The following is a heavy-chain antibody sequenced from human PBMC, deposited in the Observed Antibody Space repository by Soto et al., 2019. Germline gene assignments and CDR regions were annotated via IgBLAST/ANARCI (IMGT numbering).Heavy chain of an antibody. Sequence: QVQLVQSGAEVKKPGSSVKVSCKASGGTFSSYAISWVRQAPGQGLEWMGGIIPISGTANYAQKFQGRVTITADESTSTAYMALSSLRSEDTAVYYCARSQGSSTSLEIYYYYYYGMEVWGQGTTVTVSS. D-gene: IGHD2-2*01. J-gene: IGHJ6*02. V-gene: IGHV1-69*01. CDR2: IIPISGTA. CDR1: GGTFSSYA. CDR3: ARSQGSSTSLEIYYYYYYGMEV.